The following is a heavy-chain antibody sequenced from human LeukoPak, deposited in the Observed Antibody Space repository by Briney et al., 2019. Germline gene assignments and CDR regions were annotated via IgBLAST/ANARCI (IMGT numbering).Heavy chain of an antibody. CDR2: INPSGGST. J-gene: IGHJ4*02. D-gene: IGHD2-2*01. CDR1: GYTFTSYY. Sequence: ASVKVSCKASGYTFTSYYMHWVRQAPGQGLEWMGIINPSGGSTSYAQKFQGRVTMTRDTSTSTVYMELSSLRSEDTAVYYCAREQHWGPAVPGYFDYWGQGTLVTVSS. CDR3: AREQHWGPAVPGYFDY. V-gene: IGHV1-46*01.